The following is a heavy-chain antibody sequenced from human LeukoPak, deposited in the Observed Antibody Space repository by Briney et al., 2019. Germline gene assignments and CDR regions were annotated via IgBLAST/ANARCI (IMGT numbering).Heavy chain of an antibody. CDR3: ASQLGSGWYSAFDI. D-gene: IGHD6-19*01. CDR2: IIPILGIA. J-gene: IGHJ3*02. Sequence: SVKVSCKASGGTFSSYTISGVRQAPGQGLEWMGRIIPILGIANYAQKFQGRVTITADKSTSTAYMELSSLRSEDTAVYYCASQLGSGWYSAFDIWGQGTMVTVSS. V-gene: IGHV1-69*02. CDR1: GGTFSSYT.